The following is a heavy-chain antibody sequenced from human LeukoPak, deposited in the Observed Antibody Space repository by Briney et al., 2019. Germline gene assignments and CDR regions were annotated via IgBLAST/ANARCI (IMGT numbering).Heavy chain of an antibody. D-gene: IGHD2-2*01. CDR2: ISNSGSII. CDR3: ARNAGNDY. CDR1: GFTISSDG. Sequence: GGSLRLSCAASGFTISSDGMHWVRQSPGRGLEWISYISNSGSIIYYADPVKGRFTISRDNAKNSLSLQMNSLRAEDTGVYYCARNAGNDYWGQGTLVTVSS. V-gene: IGHV3-48*04. J-gene: IGHJ4*02.